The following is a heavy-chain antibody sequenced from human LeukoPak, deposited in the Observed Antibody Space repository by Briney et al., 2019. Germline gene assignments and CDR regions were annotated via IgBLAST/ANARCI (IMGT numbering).Heavy chain of an antibody. CDR3: ARLSAAVDESLEP. D-gene: IGHD6-13*01. J-gene: IGHJ5*02. Sequence: GESLKISCKGSGYIFRTYWIGWVRQRPGKGLEWMGIIYPGDSDTRYSPSFQGQVTISADKSISTAYLQWSSLKASDTAMYYCARLSAAVDESLEPWGQGTLVTVSS. CDR1: GYIFRTYW. V-gene: IGHV5-51*01. CDR2: IYPGDSDT.